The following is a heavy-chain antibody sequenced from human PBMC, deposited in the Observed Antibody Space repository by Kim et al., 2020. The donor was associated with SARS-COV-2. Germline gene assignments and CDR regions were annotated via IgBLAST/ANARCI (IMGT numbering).Heavy chain of an antibody. V-gene: IGHV4-59*08. J-gene: IGHJ4*02. CDR2: IYYSGST. CDR1: GGSISSYY. CDR3: ARHGGEWEPYFDY. Sequence: SETLSLTCTVSGGSISSYYWSWIRQPPGKGLEWIGYIYYSGSTNYNPSLKSRVTISVDTSKNQFSLKLSSVTAADTAVYYCARHGGEWEPYFDYWGQGTLVTVSS. D-gene: IGHD1-26*01.